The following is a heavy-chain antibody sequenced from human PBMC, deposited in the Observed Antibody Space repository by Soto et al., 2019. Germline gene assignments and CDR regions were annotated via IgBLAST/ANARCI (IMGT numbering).Heavy chain of an antibody. CDR2: IYDSGST. J-gene: IGHJ4*02. Sequence: AVSGGSISSGGYCWSWIRQPPGKGLEWIGYIYDSGSTYYNPSLKSRVTISVDRSKNQFSLKLSSVTAADTAVYYCARGALRWSTSWDFDYWGQGTLVTVSS. V-gene: IGHV4-30-2*01. D-gene: IGHD4-17*01. CDR3: ARGALRWSTSWDFDY. CDR1: GGSISSGGYC.